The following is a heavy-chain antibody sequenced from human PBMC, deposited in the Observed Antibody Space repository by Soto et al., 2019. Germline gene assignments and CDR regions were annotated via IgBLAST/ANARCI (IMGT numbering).Heavy chain of an antibody. CDR1: GYTFTRSG. Sequence: QVQLVQSGAEVKKPGASVKVSCKASGYTFTRSGISWVRQAPGQGLEWMGWISTYNGDTNYAQTFQGRVTKTTDTSTSKVHMELRSLRSDDTAVYSREGVAPYYYYGMDVWGQGTPVTVSS. CDR3: EGVAPYYYYGMDV. J-gene: IGHJ6*02. V-gene: IGHV1-18*01. CDR2: ISTYNGDT. D-gene: IGHD5-12*01.